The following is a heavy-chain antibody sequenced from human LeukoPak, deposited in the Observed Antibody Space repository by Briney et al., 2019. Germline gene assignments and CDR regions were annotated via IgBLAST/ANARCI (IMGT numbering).Heavy chain of an antibody. CDR2: INPNSGRT. J-gene: IGHJ5*02. D-gene: IGHD1-26*01. CDR3: ARADRLVGSPYLIDP. CDR1: GYSFIDYY. Sequence: GASVKVSCKTSGYSFIDYYMHWVRQVPGQGLEWMGWINPNSGRTSTAQKFQGRITMTRDASITTVYMEVTWLTSDDTAIYYCARADRLVGSPYLIDPWGQGTLVTVSS. V-gene: IGHV1-2*02.